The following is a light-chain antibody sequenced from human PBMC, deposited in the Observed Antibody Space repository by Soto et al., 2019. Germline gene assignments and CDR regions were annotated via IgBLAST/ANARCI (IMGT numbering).Light chain of an antibody. Sequence: QSALTQPPSASGSPGQSVTISCTGSSSDVGGYNYVSWYQQHPGKAPKLMIYEVSKRPSGVPERLSVSKSGNTASLTVSGLQAEDEADYYCSSYGGSNTVVFGGGTKLTVL. CDR2: EVS. CDR1: SSDVGGYNY. CDR3: SSYGGSNTVV. J-gene: IGLJ2*01. V-gene: IGLV2-8*01.